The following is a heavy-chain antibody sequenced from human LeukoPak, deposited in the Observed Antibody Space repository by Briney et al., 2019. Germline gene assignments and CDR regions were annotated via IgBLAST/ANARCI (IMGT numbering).Heavy chain of an antibody. CDR1: GGTFSSYA. CDR2: IIPIFGTA. J-gene: IGHJ6*03. D-gene: IGHD5-18*01. CDR3: ARDEGEVDTAYFYYMDV. Sequence: SVKVSCKASGGTFSSYAISWVRQAPGQGLEWMGGIIPIFGTANYAQKFQGRVTITTDESTSTAYMELSSLRSEDTAVYYCARDEGEVDTAYFYYMDVWGKGTTVTVSS. V-gene: IGHV1-69*05.